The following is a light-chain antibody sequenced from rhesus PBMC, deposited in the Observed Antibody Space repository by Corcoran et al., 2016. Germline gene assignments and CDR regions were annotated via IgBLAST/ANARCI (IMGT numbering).Light chain of an antibody. V-gene: IGLV2S7*01. Sequence: QSAPTQPPSVSGSPGQSATISCTGATSDIGAYNFVSWYQQNPGKVPKLIIYGVSNRPSGVSDRFSGSKSGNTASLTISGLQAEDEADYYCCSYTTSNTYIFGAGTRLTVL. CDR2: GVS. J-gene: IGLJ1*01. CDR3: CSYTTSNTYI. CDR1: TSDIGAYNF.